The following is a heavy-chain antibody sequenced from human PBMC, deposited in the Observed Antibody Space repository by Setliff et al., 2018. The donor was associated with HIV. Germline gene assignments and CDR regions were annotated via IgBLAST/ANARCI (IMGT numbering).Heavy chain of an antibody. J-gene: IGHJ1*01. V-gene: IGHV3-11*01. CDR2: IGSRGTPV. CDR3: ARTDSYTAMIWP. CDR1: GFTFSDYF. D-gene: IGHD2-2*02. Sequence: GGSLTLSCEASGFTFSDYFMTWIRQAPGKGLEWISYIGSRGTPVKTADSLKGRFFVSRDNAKNSLYLQMNNLSVEDTAMYFCARTDSYTAMIWPWGRGTLVTVSS.